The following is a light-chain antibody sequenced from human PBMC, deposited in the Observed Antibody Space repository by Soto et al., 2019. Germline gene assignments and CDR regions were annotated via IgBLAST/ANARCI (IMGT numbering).Light chain of an antibody. Sequence: NVLTQSPGTLSLSPGERATLFCRASQSVSNRYLAWYQQKPGQAPRLLIYGASSRATGIPDRFSGSGSGTDFTLTISRLEPEDLAVYYCQQYGSSPRTFGQGTKVDIK. V-gene: IGKV3-20*01. CDR3: QQYGSSPRT. CDR2: GAS. J-gene: IGKJ1*01. CDR1: QSVSNRY.